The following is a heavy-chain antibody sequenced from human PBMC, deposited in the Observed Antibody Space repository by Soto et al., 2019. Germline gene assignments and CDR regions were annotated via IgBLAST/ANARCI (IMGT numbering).Heavy chain of an antibody. CDR1: GGSISSYY. D-gene: IGHD3-10*01. CDR3: ARAGSYYGSGSFNWFDP. J-gene: IGHJ5*02. V-gene: IGHV4-4*07. Sequence: PSETLSLTCTVSGGSISSYYWSWIRQPAGKGLEWIGRIYTSGSTNYNPSLKSRVTMSVDTSKNQFSLKLSSVTAADTAVYYCARAGSYYGSGSFNWFDPWGQGTLVTV. CDR2: IYTSGST.